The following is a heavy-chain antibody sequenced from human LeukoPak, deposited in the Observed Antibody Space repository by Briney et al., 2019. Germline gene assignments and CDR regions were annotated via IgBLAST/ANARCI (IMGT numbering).Heavy chain of an antibody. CDR1: GYTFTSYD. V-gene: IGHV1-8*01. CDR2: MNPNSGNT. J-gene: IGHJ4*02. CDR3: AREGGVSAAADPYFDY. Sequence: ASVKVSCKASGYTFTSYDINWVRQTTGQGLEWMGWMNPNSGNTGYAQKFQGRVTMTRNTSISTAYMELSSLRSEDTAVYYCAREGGVSAAADPYFDYWGQGTLVTVSS. D-gene: IGHD6-13*01.